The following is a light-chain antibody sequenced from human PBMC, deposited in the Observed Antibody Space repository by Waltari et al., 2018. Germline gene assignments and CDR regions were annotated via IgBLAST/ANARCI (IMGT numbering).Light chain of an antibody. V-gene: IGLV1-44*01. CDR3: ATWDYSLDGQV. CDR2: STN. Sequence: QSVLTQPPSASGTPGQRVTITCSGSRYHIGAEVGNWYPVLPGPAPKLLIYSTNQRPSGVPERFSGSKSGTSASLAISGLQSEDEADYYCATWDYSLDGQVFGGGTKLTVL. CDR1: RYHIGAEV. J-gene: IGLJ3*02.